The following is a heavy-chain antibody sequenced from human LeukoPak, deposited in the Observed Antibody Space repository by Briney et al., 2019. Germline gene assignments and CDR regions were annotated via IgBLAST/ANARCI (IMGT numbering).Heavy chain of an antibody. J-gene: IGHJ4*02. CDR1: GFTFSAYD. Sequence: GGSLRLSCAASGFTFSAYDMHWVRQAPGKGLEWVAVLWDDGSRKYSADSVRGRFTISRDNSKNTLYLQMNSLRAEDTAVFYCARDGFVGAADYWGQGTLVTVSS. D-gene: IGHD6-13*01. CDR3: ARDGFVGAADY. CDR2: LWDDGSRK. V-gene: IGHV3-33*01.